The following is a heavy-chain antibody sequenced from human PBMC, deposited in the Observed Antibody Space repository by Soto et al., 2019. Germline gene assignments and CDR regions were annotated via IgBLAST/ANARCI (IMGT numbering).Heavy chain of an antibody. CDR3: AKIHRSSSWYLDAFDI. V-gene: IGHV3-23*01. D-gene: IGHD6-13*01. J-gene: IGHJ3*02. CDR1: GFTFSSYA. Sequence: EVQLLESGGGLVQPGGSLRLSCAASGFTFSSYAMSWVRQAPGKGLEWVSAISGSGGSTYYADSVKGRFTISRDNSKNTLYLQMNSLRAENTAVYYCAKIHRSSSWYLDAFDIWGQGTMVTVSS. CDR2: ISGSGGST.